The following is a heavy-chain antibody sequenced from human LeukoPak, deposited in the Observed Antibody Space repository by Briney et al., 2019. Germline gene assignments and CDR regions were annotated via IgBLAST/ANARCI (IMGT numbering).Heavy chain of an antibody. Sequence: TGGSLRLSCAASGFTFSSYSMNWVRQAPGKGLEWVSSISGSSSYIYYADSVKGRFTISRDNAKNSLYLQMNSLRAEDTAVYYCAREDGAATGDAFDIWGQGTMVTVSS. D-gene: IGHD6-13*01. CDR1: GFTFSSYS. V-gene: IGHV3-21*01. CDR3: AREDGAATGDAFDI. CDR2: ISGSSSYI. J-gene: IGHJ3*02.